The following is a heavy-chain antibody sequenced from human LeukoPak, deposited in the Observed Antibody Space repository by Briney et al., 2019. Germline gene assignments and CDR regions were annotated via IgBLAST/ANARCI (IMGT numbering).Heavy chain of an antibody. V-gene: IGHV1-8*03. CDR3: AKDMVVTYYYGSGSYYTPFVY. D-gene: IGHD3-10*01. Sequence: ASVKVSCKASGYTFTSYDINWVRQATGQGLEWMGWMNPNSGNTGYAQKFQGRVTITRNTSISTAYMELSSLRSEDTAVYYCAKDMVVTYYYGSGSYYTPFVYWGQGTLVTVSS. J-gene: IGHJ4*02. CDR2: MNPNSGNT. CDR1: GYTFTSYD.